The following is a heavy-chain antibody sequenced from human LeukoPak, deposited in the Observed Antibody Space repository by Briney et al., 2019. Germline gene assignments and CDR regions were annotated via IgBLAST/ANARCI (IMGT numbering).Heavy chain of an antibody. Sequence: KPSETLSLTCAVYGGSFIGFHWSWIRQAPGKGLEWIGDINHSGSTNYNPSLTSRVTISVDPSKNQFSLNLSSVTAADTAVYYCARGRALFDWGQGTLVTVSS. CDR2: INHSGST. J-gene: IGHJ4*02. CDR3: ARGRALFD. CDR1: GGSFIGFH. V-gene: IGHV4-34*01.